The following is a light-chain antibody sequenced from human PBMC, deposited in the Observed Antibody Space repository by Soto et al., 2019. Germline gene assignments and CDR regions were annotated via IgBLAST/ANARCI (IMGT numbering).Light chain of an antibody. CDR2: AAS. Sequence: DIQLTQSPSFLSASVGDRVTITCRASQGISSYFAWYQQKPGKAPKLLIFAASTLQRGVPSRFSGSESGTEFTLTISSLKLEDFATYFCQQLNSYPLPFGVGTKV. CDR1: QGISSY. J-gene: IGKJ4*01. CDR3: QQLNSYPLP. V-gene: IGKV1-9*01.